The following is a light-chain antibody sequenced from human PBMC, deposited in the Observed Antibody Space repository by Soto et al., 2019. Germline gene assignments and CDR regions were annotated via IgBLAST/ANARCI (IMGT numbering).Light chain of an antibody. J-gene: IGKJ1*01. Sequence: EVVLTQSPATLSVSAGGTVTLSCRASQSIRTNVAWYQQIPGQAPRLLDYGASTRATDVPARFSGSGSGIEFTLTITSLQSEDSAFYYCQQYFNWPLTWTFGPGTKVQIK. CDR2: GAS. CDR3: QQYFNWPLTWT. CDR1: QSIRTN. V-gene: IGKV3-15*01.